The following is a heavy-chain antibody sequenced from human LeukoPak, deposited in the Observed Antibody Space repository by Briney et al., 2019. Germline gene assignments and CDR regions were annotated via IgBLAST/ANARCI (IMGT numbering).Heavy chain of an antibody. Sequence: GGSLRLSCEASGFTFSTYPKSWVRQAPGKGLEWVSALSSDGRSTFYADSVKGRFTISRDNSKNILYLQMNSLGDEDTALYYCAKEMSRSAVFDYWGQGTLVTVSS. CDR3: AKEMSRSAVFDY. V-gene: IGHV3-23*01. CDR2: LSSDGRST. CDR1: GFTFSTYP. D-gene: IGHD2-15*01. J-gene: IGHJ4*02.